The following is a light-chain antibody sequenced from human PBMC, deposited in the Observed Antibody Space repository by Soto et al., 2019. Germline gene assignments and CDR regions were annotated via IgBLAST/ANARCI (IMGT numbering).Light chain of an antibody. CDR3: QQRSDSPIT. CDR2: DPS. CDR1: QRVSSY. V-gene: IGKV3-11*01. J-gene: IGKJ5*01. Sequence: EIVFTQSPATLYCYPGEKAPLSGRTSQRVSSYSAWYQPRPGQAPRLLIYDPSNRATGIPARFIGSGSGTDFTLTINILEPEDFAVYYCQQRSDSPITFGHGTRLDIK.